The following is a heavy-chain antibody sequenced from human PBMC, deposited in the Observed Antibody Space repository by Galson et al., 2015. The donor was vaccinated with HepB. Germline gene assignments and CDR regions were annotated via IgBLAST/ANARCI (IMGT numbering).Heavy chain of an antibody. V-gene: IGHV1-2*02. CDR3: AREKEATIFR. CDR1: GYTFTSYA. Sequence: SVKVSCKASGYTFTSYAMNWVRQAPGQGLEWMGWINPNSGGTNYAQRFQGRVTMTRDTSISTAYMELSRLRSDDTAVYYCAREKEATIFRWGQGTLVTVSS. J-gene: IGHJ4*02. D-gene: IGHD3-3*01. CDR2: INPNSGGT.